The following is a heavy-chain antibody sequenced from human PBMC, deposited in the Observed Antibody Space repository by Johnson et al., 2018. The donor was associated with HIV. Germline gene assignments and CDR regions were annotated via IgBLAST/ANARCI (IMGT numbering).Heavy chain of an antibody. V-gene: IGHV3-23*01. Sequence: EVQLMESGGGLVQPGGSLRLSCAASGFTFSSYAMSWVRQAPGKGLEWVSAISSNGIGTYYANSVDGRFTISRDNDKNTLYLQMNSLRAEDTAVYYCARESRTTVVIRGGAFDIWGQGTMVTVSS. CDR2: ISSNGIGT. J-gene: IGHJ3*02. D-gene: IGHD4-23*01. CDR3: ARESRTTVVIRGGAFDI. CDR1: GFTFSSYA.